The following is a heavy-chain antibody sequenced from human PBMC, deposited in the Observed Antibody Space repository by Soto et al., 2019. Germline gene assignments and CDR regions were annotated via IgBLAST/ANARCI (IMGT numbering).Heavy chain of an antibody. Sequence: QITLKESGPSPVKPTQTLTVTCTFSGFSLSNSGVGVAGIRQPPGKALEWVALIFGDNDKGYSPSLKTNLNITHYTSKHPAVLTRTTIDPVDTATYYCAHCTLHDYGDYNPGTSHVFDSWGQGTPVTSSS. V-gene: IGHV2-5*02. CDR1: GFSLSNSGVG. CDR3: AHCTLHDYGDYNPGTSHVFDS. D-gene: IGHD4-17*01. J-gene: IGHJ4*02. CDR2: IFGDNDK.